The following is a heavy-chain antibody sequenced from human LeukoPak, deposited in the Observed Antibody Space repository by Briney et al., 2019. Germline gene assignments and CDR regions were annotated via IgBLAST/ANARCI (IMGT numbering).Heavy chain of an antibody. Sequence: PGGSLRLSCAASGFTFSSYWMHWVRQAPGKGLVWVSRINSDGSSTSYADSVKGRFTISRDNAKNTLYLQMNSLRAGGTAVYYCARLSGHYYYYGMDVWGKGTTVTVSS. CDR3: ARLSGHYYYYGMDV. CDR2: INSDGSST. V-gene: IGHV3-74*01. D-gene: IGHD6-19*01. CDR1: GFTFSSYW. J-gene: IGHJ6*04.